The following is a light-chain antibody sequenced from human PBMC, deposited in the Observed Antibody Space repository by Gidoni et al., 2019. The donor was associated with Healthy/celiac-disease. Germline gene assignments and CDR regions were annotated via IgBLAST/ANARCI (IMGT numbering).Light chain of an antibody. CDR1: QSVSSN. J-gene: IGKJ2*04. Sequence: EIVMTQSPATLSVSPGERATLSCRASQSVSSNLAWYQQKPGQAPRLLIYGASPRATGIPARFSGSGSGTEFTLTISSLQSEDFAVYYCQQYNNWPPCSFXXXTKLEIK. V-gene: IGKV3-15*01. CDR3: QQYNNWPPCS. CDR2: GAS.